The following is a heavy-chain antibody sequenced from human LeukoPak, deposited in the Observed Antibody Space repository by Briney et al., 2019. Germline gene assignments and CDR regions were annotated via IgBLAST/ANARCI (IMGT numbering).Heavy chain of an antibody. J-gene: IGHJ6*02. CDR3: ARPYSSSWYGYHYYGMDV. D-gene: IGHD6-13*01. CDR1: GFTVSGLW. CDR2: DNSDGSSP. V-gene: IGHV3-74*01. Sequence: GGSLTLSCAASGFTVSGLWTHCVRHAPGKGLVWVSRDNSDGSSPTYADSVKGRFTISRDNAKNTLYLQMNRLRAEDTAVYYCARPYSSSWYGYHYYGMDVWGQGTTVTVSS.